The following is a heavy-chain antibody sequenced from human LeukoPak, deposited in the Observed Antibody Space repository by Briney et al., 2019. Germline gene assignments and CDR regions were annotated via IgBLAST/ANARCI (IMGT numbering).Heavy chain of an antibody. CDR2: ISSSSSYI. CDR1: GFTFSSYS. D-gene: IGHD3-10*01. Sequence: PGGSLRLSCAASGFTFSSYSMNWVRQAPGKGLEWVSSISSSSSYIYYADSVKGRFTISRDNAKNSLYLQMNSLRAEDTAVYYCARDPPGDERGDYWGQGTLVTVSS. CDR3: ARDPPGDERGDY. J-gene: IGHJ4*02. V-gene: IGHV3-21*01.